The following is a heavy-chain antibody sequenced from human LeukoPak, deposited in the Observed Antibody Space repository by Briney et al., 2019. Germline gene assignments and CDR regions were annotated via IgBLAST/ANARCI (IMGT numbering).Heavy chain of an antibody. CDR3: ARDLYSSSSYFDY. CDR2: IKQDGSEK. CDR1: GFTFSGYW. V-gene: IGHV3-7*01. Sequence: HPGGSLRLSCAASGFTFSGYWMSWVRQAPGKGLEWVANIKQDGSEKYYVDSVKGRFTISRDNAKDSLYLQMNSLRAEDTAVYYCARDLYSSSSYFDYWGQGTLVTVSS. J-gene: IGHJ4*02. D-gene: IGHD6-13*01.